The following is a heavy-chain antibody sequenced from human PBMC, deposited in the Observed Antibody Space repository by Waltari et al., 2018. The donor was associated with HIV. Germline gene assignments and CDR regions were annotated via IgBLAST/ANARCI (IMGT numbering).Heavy chain of an antibody. V-gene: IGHV5-51*01. Sequence: EVQLVQSGAEVKKPGESLKISCKASGYSFTTYWIGWVRQMPGKGLEWMGIIYPGDSDTTYNPSFQGQVTISVDKSISTAYLQWSSLRASDTSMYYCARVPSPVLFDYWSQGTLVTVSS. CDR1: GYSFTTYW. J-gene: IGHJ4*02. D-gene: IGHD2-2*01. CDR2: IYPGDSDT. CDR3: ARVPSPVLFDY.